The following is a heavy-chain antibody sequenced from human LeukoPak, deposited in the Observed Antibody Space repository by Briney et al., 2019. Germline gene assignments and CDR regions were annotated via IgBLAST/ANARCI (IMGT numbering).Heavy chain of an antibody. V-gene: IGHV3-15*01. J-gene: IGHJ3*02. CDR3: TTDAIWFGDPEPFDDAFDI. CDR2: IKSKTDGGTT. CDR1: GFTFSNAW. Sequence: PGGSLRLSCAASGFTFSNAWMSWVRQAPGKGLEWVGRIKSKTDGGTTDYAAPVKGRFTISRDDSKNTLYLQMNSLKTEDTAVYYCTTDAIWFGDPEPFDDAFDIWGQGTMVTVSS. D-gene: IGHD3-10*01.